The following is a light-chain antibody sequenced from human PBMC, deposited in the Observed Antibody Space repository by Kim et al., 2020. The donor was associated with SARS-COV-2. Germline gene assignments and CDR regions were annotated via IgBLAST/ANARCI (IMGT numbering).Light chain of an antibody. CDR1: QGISSY. V-gene: IGKV1-9*01. Sequence: SASVGDRVPQPWRASQGISSYLAWYQQKPGRATKLLIYAVPTLQRGLPSRLSGSGSGTDFTLTISTMQPKDFATYYCQQHDSYPYTFGQGTKLEI. CDR3: QQHDSYPYT. J-gene: IGKJ2*01. CDR2: AVP.